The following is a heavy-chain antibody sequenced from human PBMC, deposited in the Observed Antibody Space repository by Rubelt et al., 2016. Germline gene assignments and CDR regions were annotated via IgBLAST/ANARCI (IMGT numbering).Heavy chain of an antibody. D-gene: IGHD6-13*01. Sequence: TSYWIGWVRQMPGKGLEWMGIIYPGDSDTRYSPSFQGQVTISADKSISTAYLQWSSLKASDTAMYDCARHPLAAAGPYYLDYWGQGTLVTVSS. CDR1: TSYW. J-gene: IGHJ4*02. CDR2: IYPGDSDT. V-gene: IGHV5-51*01. CDR3: ARHPLAAAGPYYLDY.